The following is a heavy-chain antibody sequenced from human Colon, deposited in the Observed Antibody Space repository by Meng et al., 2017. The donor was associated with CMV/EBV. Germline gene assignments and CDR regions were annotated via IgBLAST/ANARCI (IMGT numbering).Heavy chain of an antibody. Sequence: ASVKVSCKPYRYSGYYIHWVRQAPGRGLEWMGWFNLDSDSTKYAQKFQGRVSMTRDRSISSVSLELTSLTYDDAAVYYCARVVADSFGMDVWGQGTTVTVSS. CDR1: RYSGYY. J-gene: IGHJ6*02. CDR3: ARVVADSFGMDV. CDR2: FNLDSDST. D-gene: IGHD2-15*01. V-gene: IGHV1-2*02.